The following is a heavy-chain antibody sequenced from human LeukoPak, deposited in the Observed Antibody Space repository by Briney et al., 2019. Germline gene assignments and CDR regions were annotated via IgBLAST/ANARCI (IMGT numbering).Heavy chain of an antibody. J-gene: IGHJ4*02. CDR1: GFDFNTYT. Sequence: GGSLRLSCAASGFDFNTYTMNWVRQTPGKGLEWVSSISSSSSYIYYADSVKGRSTISRDNAKNSLYLQMNSLRAEDTAVYYCARDLGGSYLLYWGQGTLVTVSS. V-gene: IGHV3-21*01. D-gene: IGHD1-26*01. CDR2: ISSSSSYI. CDR3: ARDLGGSYLLY.